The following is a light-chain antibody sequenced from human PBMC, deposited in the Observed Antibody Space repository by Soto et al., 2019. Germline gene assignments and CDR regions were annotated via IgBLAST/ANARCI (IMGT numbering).Light chain of an antibody. CDR1: QSVSSF. Sequence: EIVLTQSPATLSLSPGKRATLSCRASQSVSSFLAWYQQKPGQAPRLLIYDASNRATGIPARFSGSGSGTDFTLTISSLEPEDFAVYYCQQRINWPLTFGGGTKVEIK. CDR3: QQRINWPLT. V-gene: IGKV3-11*01. CDR2: DAS. J-gene: IGKJ4*01.